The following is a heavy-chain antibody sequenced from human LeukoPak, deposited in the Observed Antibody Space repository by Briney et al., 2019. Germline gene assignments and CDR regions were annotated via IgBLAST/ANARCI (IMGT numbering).Heavy chain of an antibody. Sequence: SGTLSLTCAVYGGSFSGYYWSWIRQPPGKGLEWIGEINHSGSTNYNPSLKSRVTISVDTSKNQFSLKLSSVTAADTAVYYCARGGDYGDYEADYWGQGTLVTVSS. CDR3: ARGGDYGDYEADY. D-gene: IGHD4-17*01. CDR1: GGSFSGYY. CDR2: INHSGST. V-gene: IGHV4-34*01. J-gene: IGHJ4*02.